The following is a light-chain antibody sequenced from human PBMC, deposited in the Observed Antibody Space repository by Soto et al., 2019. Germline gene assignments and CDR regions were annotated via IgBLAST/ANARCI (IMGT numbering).Light chain of an antibody. CDR2: DAS. V-gene: IGKV3-20*01. Sequence: EIVLAQSPGTLSVSPGDRATLFCRASQSAGSNLAWYQQKAGQAPRLLIYDASTRATGIPARFSGSGSGTDFTLTISRLDPEDLAVYYCQQYGSSLPWTFGQGTKVDIK. J-gene: IGKJ1*01. CDR3: QQYGSSLPWT. CDR1: QSAGSN.